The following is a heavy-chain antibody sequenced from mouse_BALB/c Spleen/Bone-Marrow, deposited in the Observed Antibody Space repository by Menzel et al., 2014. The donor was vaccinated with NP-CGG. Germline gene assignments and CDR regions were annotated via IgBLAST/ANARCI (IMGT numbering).Heavy chain of an antibody. J-gene: IGHJ4*01. CDR2: IYPGG. Sequence: QVHVKQSGPELVRPGTSVKISCKTSGYTFTDYWLGWVKQRPGHGLEWTGDIYPGGEKFKGKATLTADTSSSTAYMQLSSLTSEDSAVYFCARIYGSSIYYAMDYWGQGTSVTVSS. CDR3: ARIYGSSIYYAMDY. CDR1: GYTFTDYW. V-gene: IGHV1-63*02. D-gene: IGHD1-1*01.